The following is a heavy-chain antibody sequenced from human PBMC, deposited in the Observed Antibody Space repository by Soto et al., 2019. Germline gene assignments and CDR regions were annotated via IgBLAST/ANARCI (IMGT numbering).Heavy chain of an antibody. CDR2: ISGDGSAT. J-gene: IGHJ3*01. CDR1: GFRFWTYS. Sequence: EVKLLESGGGLVQPGESLRLSCAASGFRFWTYSMSWVRQAPGKGLEWVSGISGDGSATSYADSLKGRFTVSRDNSKDTLYLQMNSLRAEDTAVYYCAKDEISKTIRGDAFNFWGQGTMVTVSS. CDR3: AKDEISKTIRGDAFNF. V-gene: IGHV3-23*01. D-gene: IGHD1-7*01.